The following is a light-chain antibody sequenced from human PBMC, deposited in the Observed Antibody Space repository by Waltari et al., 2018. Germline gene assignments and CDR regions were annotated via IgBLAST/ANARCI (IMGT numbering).Light chain of an antibody. CDR1: QSVSRF. CDR3: QKYDRLPAT. CDR2: GAS. Sequence: EIVLTQSPGTLSLSPGERGTLSCRASQSVSRFLAWYQQKPGQAPRLLIYGASTRATGIPDRFSGGGSGTYFSLTISRLEPEDFAVYYCQKYDRLPATFGQGTKVEIK. J-gene: IGKJ1*01. V-gene: IGKV3-20*01.